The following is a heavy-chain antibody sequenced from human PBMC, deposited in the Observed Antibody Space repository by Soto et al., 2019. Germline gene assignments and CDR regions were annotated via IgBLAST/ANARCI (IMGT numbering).Heavy chain of an antibody. CDR2: ISYDGSNK. CDR3: ARGPSSLTRFDY. CDR1: GFTFSSYA. V-gene: IGHV3-30-3*01. J-gene: IGHJ4*02. D-gene: IGHD2-2*01. Sequence: ESGGGVVQPGRSLRLSCAASGFTFSSYAMHWVRQAPGKGLEWVAVISYDGSNKYYADSVKGRFTISRDNSKNTLYLQMNSLRGEDTAVYYCARGPSSLTRFDYWGQGTLVTVSS.